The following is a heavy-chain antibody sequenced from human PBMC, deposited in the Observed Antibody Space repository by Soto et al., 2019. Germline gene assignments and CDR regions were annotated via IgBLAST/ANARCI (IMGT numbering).Heavy chain of an antibody. D-gene: IGHD2-15*01. Sequence: PGGSLRLSCAASGFTVSPSSFNWVRQAPGKGLEWVSHIPHSRISTYYADSVKGRFTISRDNAKNTLYLQMNSLRAEDTAVYYCVRTSLVVAAATREDYWGQGTLVTVSS. CDR1: GFTVSPSS. V-gene: IGHV3-48*04. CDR3: VRTSLVVAAATREDY. CDR2: IPHSRIST. J-gene: IGHJ4*02.